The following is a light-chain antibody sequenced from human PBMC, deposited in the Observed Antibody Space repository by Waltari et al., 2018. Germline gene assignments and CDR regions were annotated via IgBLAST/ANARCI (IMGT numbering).Light chain of an antibody. Sequence: SYELTQPPSLSVSPGQTASITCSGDNLESKFTYWYQQKPGQSPVLVLSQGNKRPSGIPGRVAGSNAGGTATLISSGSQAMDEADYYCQTWDSGSYVVFGGGTKLTVL. V-gene: IGLV3-1*01. J-gene: IGLJ2*01. CDR3: QTWDSGSYVV. CDR2: QGN. CDR1: NLESKF.